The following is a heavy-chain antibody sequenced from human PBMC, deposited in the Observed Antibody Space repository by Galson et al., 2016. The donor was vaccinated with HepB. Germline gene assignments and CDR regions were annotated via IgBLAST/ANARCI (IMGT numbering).Heavy chain of an antibody. Sequence: CAISGDSVSSNSAAWTWIRQSPLRGLEWLGRTYYRSKWYNDYAVSVKSRISIHPDTSENQFSLQLNSVTPEDTAVYYCARVRCSPFRCQNWFDPWGQGTLVTVSS. V-gene: IGHV6-1*01. CDR2: TYYRSKWYN. CDR1: GDSVSSNSAA. D-gene: IGHD2-15*01. J-gene: IGHJ5*02. CDR3: ARVRCSPFRCQNWFDP.